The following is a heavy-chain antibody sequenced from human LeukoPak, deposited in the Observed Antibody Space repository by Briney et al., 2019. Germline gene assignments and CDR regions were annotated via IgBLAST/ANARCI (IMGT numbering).Heavy chain of an antibody. D-gene: IGHD6-13*01. CDR2: IIPVHGKP. CDR3: AREGRITTPGTIYFYFGLDL. V-gene: IGHV1-69*11. CDR1: GYTFTSYG. Sequence: SVKVSCKASGYTFTSYGISWVRQAPGQGLEWMGKIIPVHGKPNYAQQFQGRVTITADESTSTAYLELSSLKSEDTAVYYCAREGRITTPGTIYFYFGLDLWGQGTTVIVSS. J-gene: IGHJ6*02.